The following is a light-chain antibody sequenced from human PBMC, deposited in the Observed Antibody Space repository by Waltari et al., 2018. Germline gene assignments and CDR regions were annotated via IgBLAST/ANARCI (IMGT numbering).Light chain of an antibody. CDR3: QQYGSFPAP. CDR2: DAS. Sequence: EIMLTQSPGTLSLSPGERATLYCRASQSISKYLAWYQQKPGQAPRLLIYDASIRATGIPHRFSGSGYGTAFCLTISSLVPQDYSVYYCQQYGSFPAPFGRGTKVEIK. V-gene: IGKV3-20*01. J-gene: IGKJ1*01. CDR1: QSISKY.